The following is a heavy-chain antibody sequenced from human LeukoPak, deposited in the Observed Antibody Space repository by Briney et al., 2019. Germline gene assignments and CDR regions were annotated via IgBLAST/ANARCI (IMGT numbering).Heavy chain of an antibody. V-gene: IGHV4-59*01. J-gene: IGHJ3*02. CDR2: IYYSGST. CDR1: GGSISSYY. D-gene: IGHD2/OR15-2a*01. CDR3: AIAHFYGPHRDAFGI. Sequence: LETLSLSCTVSGGSISSYYWSWMRQPPGKGLEWIGYIYYSGSTNYNPSLKSRVTISVDTSKNQFSLKLSSVTAAVTAVYYCAIAHFYGPHRDAFGILGQGYMVTVSS.